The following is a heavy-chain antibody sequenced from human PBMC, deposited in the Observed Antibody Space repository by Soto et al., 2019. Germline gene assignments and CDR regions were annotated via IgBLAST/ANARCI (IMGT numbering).Heavy chain of an antibody. J-gene: IGHJ4*02. V-gene: IGHV1-18*01. CDR2: ISTYNGYT. CDR1: GYTFTSYG. D-gene: IGHD2-21*02. CDR3: GRDPSWSCGDCPNYLDY. Sequence: QVHLVQSGVEVKKPGASVKVSCKASGYTFTSYGISWVRQAPGQGLEWMGWISTYNGYTNYAQKFQGRVTMTRDTSXTXTYMELGSLTSDDTAVYYCGRDPSWSCGDCPNYLDYWGQGTLVTVSS.